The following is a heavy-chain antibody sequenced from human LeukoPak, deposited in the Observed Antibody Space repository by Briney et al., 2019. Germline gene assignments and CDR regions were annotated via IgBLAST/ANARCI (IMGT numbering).Heavy chain of an antibody. Sequence: KPSETLSLTCTVSGGSISGYYWSWIRQPPGKGLEWIGNIYYSGSTNYNPSLKSRITISVDTSKNQFSLQLSSVTAADTAVYYCARSYCSTTSCSEFDYWGQGTLVTVSS. CDR3: ARSYCSTTSCSEFDY. CDR2: IYYSGST. J-gene: IGHJ4*02. V-gene: IGHV4-59*01. D-gene: IGHD2-2*01. CDR1: GGSISGYY.